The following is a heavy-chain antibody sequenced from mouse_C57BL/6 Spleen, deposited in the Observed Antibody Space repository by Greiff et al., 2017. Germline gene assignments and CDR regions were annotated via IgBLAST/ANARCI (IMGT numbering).Heavy chain of an antibody. J-gene: IGHJ4*01. CDR2: IDPSDSET. V-gene: IGHV1-52*01. Sequence: QVQLQQPGAELVRPGSSVKLSCKASGYTFTSYWMHWVKQRPIQGLEWIGNIDPSDSETHYNQKFKDKDTLTVDKSSSTAYLQLRSLTSEDSAVYCCARDYYYAMDYWGQGTTVTVSS. CDR3: ARDYYYAMDY. CDR1: GYTFTSYW.